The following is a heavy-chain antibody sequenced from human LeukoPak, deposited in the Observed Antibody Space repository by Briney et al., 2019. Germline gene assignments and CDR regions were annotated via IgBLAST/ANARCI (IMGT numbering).Heavy chain of an antibody. Sequence: PSETLSLTCAVSGGSISSGGYSWSWIRQPPGKGLEWIGYIYHSGSTYYNPSLESRVTISVDRSKNQFSLKLSSVTAADTAVYYCARGQGLYSYGYYDYWGQGTLVTVSS. CDR2: IYHSGST. D-gene: IGHD5-18*01. CDR3: ARGQGLYSYGYYDY. CDR1: GGSISSGGYS. J-gene: IGHJ4*02. V-gene: IGHV4-30-2*01.